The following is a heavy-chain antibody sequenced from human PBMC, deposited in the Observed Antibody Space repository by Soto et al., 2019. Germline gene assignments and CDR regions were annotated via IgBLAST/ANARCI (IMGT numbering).Heavy chain of an antibody. D-gene: IGHD3-22*01. CDR2: IFHSGIT. Sequence: SETLSLTCTTSGDSFSNHYWTWIRQSPGKGLEWIGYIFHSGITDYNPSVKSRVTISIDESRNLFSLNLTSVTAADTAVYYCARDRYFYDSRGYYRTLDSWGQGTLVTVSS. CDR3: ARDRYFYDSRGYYRTLDS. V-gene: IGHV4-59*11. CDR1: GDSFSNHY. J-gene: IGHJ5*01.